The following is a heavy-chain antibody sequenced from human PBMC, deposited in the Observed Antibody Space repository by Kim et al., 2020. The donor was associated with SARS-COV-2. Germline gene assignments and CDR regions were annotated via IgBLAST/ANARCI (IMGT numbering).Heavy chain of an antibody. D-gene: IGHD2-15*01. V-gene: IGHV4-61*01. CDR3: ARDRLGYCSGGSCYSSYYGMDV. CDR1: GGSVSSGSYY. Sequence: SETLSLTCTVSGGSVSSGSYYWSWIRQPPGKGLEWIGYIYYSGSTNYNPSLKSRVTISVDTSKNQFSLKLSSVTAADTAVYYCARDRLGYCSGGSCYSSYYGMDVWGQGTTVTVSS. CDR2: IYYSGST. J-gene: IGHJ6*02.